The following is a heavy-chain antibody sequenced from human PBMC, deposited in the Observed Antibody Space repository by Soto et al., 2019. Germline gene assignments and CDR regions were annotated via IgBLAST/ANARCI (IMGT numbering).Heavy chain of an antibody. Sequence: EVQLVESGGGLVQPGGSLRLSCAASGFTFRSYWMHWVRQAPGKGLVWVSRINSDGSRTSYADSVKGRFTISRDNAKNTLYLQMNSLRAEDTAVYYCAREVADTAMVNYWGQGTLVTVSS. D-gene: IGHD5-18*01. CDR1: GFTFRSYW. CDR3: AREVADTAMVNY. V-gene: IGHV3-74*01. CDR2: INSDGSRT. J-gene: IGHJ4*02.